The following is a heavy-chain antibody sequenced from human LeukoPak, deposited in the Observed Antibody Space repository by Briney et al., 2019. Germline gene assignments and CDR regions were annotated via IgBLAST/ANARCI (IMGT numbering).Heavy chain of an antibody. CDR2: IIPILGIA. Sequence: GRIIPILGIANYAHKFQGRVPITADKSTSTAYMELSSLRSEDTAVYYCARNGAGGNSDYWGQGTLVTVSS. D-gene: IGHD4-23*01. J-gene: IGHJ4*02. CDR3: ARNGAGGNSDY. V-gene: IGHV1-69*02.